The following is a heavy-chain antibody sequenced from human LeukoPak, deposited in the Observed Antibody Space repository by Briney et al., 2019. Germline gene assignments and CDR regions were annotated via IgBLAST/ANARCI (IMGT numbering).Heavy chain of an antibody. CDR2: IVGSGGST. D-gene: IGHD6-13*01. V-gene: IGHV3-23*01. CDR3: AREGSSSWSPFDY. CDR1: GITFSNYG. J-gene: IGHJ4*02. Sequence: GGSLRLSCAASGITFSNYGMSWVRQAPGKGLELVSGIVGSGGSTYYADSVKGRFTISRDNSKNTLYLQMNSLRAEDTAVYYCAREGSSSWSPFDYWGQGTLVTVSS.